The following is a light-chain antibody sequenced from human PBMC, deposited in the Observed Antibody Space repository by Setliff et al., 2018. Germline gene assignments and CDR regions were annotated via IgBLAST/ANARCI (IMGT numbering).Light chain of an antibody. CDR2: WAS. CDR1: QSVLYSSNNKNY. J-gene: IGKJ3*01. Sequence: DIVMTQSPDSLAVSLGERATINCKSSQSVLYSSNNKNYLAWYQQKPGQPPKLLIYWASTRESGVPDRFSGSGSGTDFTLTISSLQAEDVAVYYCQQYYSTPPLFTVGPGTKVDIK. CDR3: QQYYSTPPLFT. V-gene: IGKV4-1*01.